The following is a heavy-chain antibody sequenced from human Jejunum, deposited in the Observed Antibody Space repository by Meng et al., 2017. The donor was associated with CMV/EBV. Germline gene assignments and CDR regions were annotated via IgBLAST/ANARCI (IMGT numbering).Heavy chain of an antibody. V-gene: IGHV1-2*06. J-gene: IGHJ4*02. D-gene: IGHD5-18*01. CDR1: GYTLTAYY. Sequence: VQLVQSEAEVKKPRPSVQVSCKASGYTLTAYYMHWARQAPGQGLEWIGRINFNSGGTDYEQNFQGRVTMTRDTSINTVYMEVTSLTPDDTAVDFCARAPGYSYEIWGQGTLVTVSS. CDR3: ARAPGYSYEI. CDR2: INFNSGGT.